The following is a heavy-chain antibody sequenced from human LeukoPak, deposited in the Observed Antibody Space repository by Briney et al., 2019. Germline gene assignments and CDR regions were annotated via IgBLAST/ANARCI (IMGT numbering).Heavy chain of an antibody. CDR3: ARHYLYDTSGDGTYCFDY. D-gene: IGHD3-22*01. V-gene: IGHV4-38-2*02. Sequence: PSETLSLTCIVSGYSINSGYHWGWIRQPPGKGLEWIGSIYHSGSTYYNPSLKSRVTISIDTSKNQFSLKLRSVTAADTAVYYCARHYLYDTSGDGTYCFDYWGQGTLVTVSS. CDR2: IYHSGST. J-gene: IGHJ4*02. CDR1: GYSINSGYH.